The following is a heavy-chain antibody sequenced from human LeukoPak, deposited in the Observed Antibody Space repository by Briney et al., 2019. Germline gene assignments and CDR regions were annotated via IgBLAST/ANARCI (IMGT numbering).Heavy chain of an antibody. CDR3: ARGPYCGGDCYSHEYFQH. D-gene: IGHD2-21*02. CDR2: IYTSGST. V-gene: IGHV4-61*02. J-gene: IGHJ1*01. CDR1: GGSISSGSYY. Sequence: PSQTLSLTCTASGGSISSGSYYWSWIRQPAGKGLEWIGRIYTSGSTNYNPSLKSRVTISVDTSKNQFSLKLSSVTAADTAVYYCARGPYCGGDCYSHEYFQHWGQGTLVTVSS.